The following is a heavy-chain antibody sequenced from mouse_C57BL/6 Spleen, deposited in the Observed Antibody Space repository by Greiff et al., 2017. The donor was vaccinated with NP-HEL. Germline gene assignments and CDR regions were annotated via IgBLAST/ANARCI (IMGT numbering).Heavy chain of an antibody. CDR2: ISSGGSYT. CDR3: ARATGTRNFDY. J-gene: IGHJ2*01. CDR1: GFTFSSYC. Sequence: EVQLQESGGDLVKPGGSLKLSCAASGFTFSSYCMSWVRQTPDKRLEWVATISSGGSYTYYPDSVKGRFTISRDNATNTPYLQMSSLTSEDTAMYYCARATGTRNFDYWGQGTTLTVSS. V-gene: IGHV5-6*01. D-gene: IGHD4-1*02.